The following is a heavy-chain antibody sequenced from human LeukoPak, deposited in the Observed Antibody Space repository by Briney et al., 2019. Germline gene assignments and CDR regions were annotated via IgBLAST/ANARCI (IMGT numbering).Heavy chain of an antibody. CDR3: ARATPRGYSRAGWFDP. Sequence: SETLSLTCTVSGGSISSYYWSWIRQPAGKGLEWIGRIYTSGSTNYNPSLKSRVTISVDTSKNQFSLKLISVTAADTAVYYCARATPRGYSRAGWFDPWGQGTLVTVSS. CDR1: GGSISSYY. D-gene: IGHD5-12*01. CDR2: IYTSGST. V-gene: IGHV4-4*07. J-gene: IGHJ5*02.